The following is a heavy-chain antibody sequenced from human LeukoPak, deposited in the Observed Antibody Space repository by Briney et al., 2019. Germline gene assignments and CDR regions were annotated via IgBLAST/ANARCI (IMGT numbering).Heavy chain of an antibody. CDR3: AREGYCSSTSCYDYYYYMDV. J-gene: IGHJ6*03. CDR1: GFTFSRYW. Sequence: GGSLRLSCAASGFTFSRYWMSWVGQAPGKGVEGVANIKQDGSEKYYVDSVKGRFTISRDNAKNSKYLQMHSLRVEDTAVYYCAREGYCSSTSCYDYYYYMDVWGKGTTVTVSS. CDR2: IKQDGSEK. D-gene: IGHD2-2*01. V-gene: IGHV3-7*01.